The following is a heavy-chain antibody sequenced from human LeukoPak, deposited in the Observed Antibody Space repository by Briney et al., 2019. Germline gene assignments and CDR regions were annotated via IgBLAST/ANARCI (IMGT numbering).Heavy chain of an antibody. Sequence: GGSLRLSCAASGFTFSSYWMSWVRQAPGRGREWVANIKQDGSEKYYVESVKGRFTISRDNAKNSLYLQMNSLRAEDTAVYYCALQYYDFWSGYSDYWGQGTLVTVSS. J-gene: IGHJ4*02. CDR1: GFTFSSYW. V-gene: IGHV3-7*01. CDR2: IKQDGSEK. D-gene: IGHD3-3*01. CDR3: ALQYYDFWSGYSDY.